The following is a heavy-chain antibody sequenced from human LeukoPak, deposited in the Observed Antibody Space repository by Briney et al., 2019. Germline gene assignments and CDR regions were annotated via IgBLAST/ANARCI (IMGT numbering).Heavy chain of an antibody. D-gene: IGHD3-10*01. CDR2: ISVIGGSE. V-gene: IGHV3-23*01. CDR3: AKDGGPTYGSGRGYYYYGMDV. Sequence: GGSLRLSCAASGFTLSSYAMSWVRQAPGKGREWVSAISVIGGSEYYADSGKGRFTISGDNSKNTLYLQMNSLRAEDTAVYYCAKDGGPTYGSGRGYYYYGMDVWGQGTTVTVSS. CDR1: GFTLSSYA. J-gene: IGHJ6*02.